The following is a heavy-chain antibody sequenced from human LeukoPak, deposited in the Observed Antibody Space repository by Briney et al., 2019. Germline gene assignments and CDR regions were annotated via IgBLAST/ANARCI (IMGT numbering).Heavy chain of an antibody. D-gene: IGHD2-2*01. CDR1: GYTFTSYD. CDR3: ARYYSSTSCYDAFDI. J-gene: IGHJ3*02. CDR2: MNPNSGNT. Sequence: GASVKVSCKASGYTFTSYDINWVRQATGQGLEWMGWMNPNSGNTGYAQKFQGRVTITRDTSISTAYMELSSLRSEDTAVYYCARYYSSTSCYDAFDIWGQGTMVTVSS. V-gene: IGHV1-8*03.